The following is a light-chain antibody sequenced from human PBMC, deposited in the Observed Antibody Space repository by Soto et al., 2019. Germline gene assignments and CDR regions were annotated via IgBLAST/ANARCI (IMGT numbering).Light chain of an antibody. V-gene: IGLV2-11*01. Sequence: QSALTQPRSVSGSPGQSVTISCTGTNSDVGGHNYVSWYQQYPGKAPKLMISGVSERPSGVPDRFSGSKSGNTASLTISGLQAEDEADYYCCSYVDTDTWVFGGGTKVTVL. CDR3: CSYVDTDTWV. J-gene: IGLJ3*02. CDR1: NSDVGGHNY. CDR2: GVS.